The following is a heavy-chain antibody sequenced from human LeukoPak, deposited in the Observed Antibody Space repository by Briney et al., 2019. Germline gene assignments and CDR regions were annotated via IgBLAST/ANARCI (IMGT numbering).Heavy chain of an antibody. Sequence: ASVHVSCKASGCTFSSYAISLVRQAPGQALEWIGGIIPIFGTANYAQKFQGRVTITTDESTSTAYMELSSLRSEDTAVYYCARDRGIAAAGTQYFDYWGQGTLVTVSS. V-gene: IGHV1-69*05. CDR2: IIPIFGTA. CDR3: ARDRGIAAAGTQYFDY. CDR1: GCTFSSYA. D-gene: IGHD6-13*01. J-gene: IGHJ4*02.